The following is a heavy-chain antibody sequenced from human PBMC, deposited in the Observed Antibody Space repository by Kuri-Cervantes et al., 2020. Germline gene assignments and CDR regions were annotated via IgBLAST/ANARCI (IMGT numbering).Heavy chain of an antibody. Sequence: SVKVSCKASGGTFSSYAISWVRQAPGQGLEWMGGIIPIFGTANYAQKFQGRVTITADESTSTAYMELSSLRSEDTAAYYCARDLAVAGTIWFDPWGQGTLVTVSS. CDR2: IIPIFGTA. CDR3: ARDLAVAGTIWFDP. V-gene: IGHV1-69*13. J-gene: IGHJ5*02. CDR1: GGTFSSYA. D-gene: IGHD6-19*01.